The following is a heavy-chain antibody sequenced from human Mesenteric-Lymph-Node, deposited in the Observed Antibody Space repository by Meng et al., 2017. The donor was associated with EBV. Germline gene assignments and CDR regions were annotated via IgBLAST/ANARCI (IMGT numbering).Heavy chain of an antibody. CDR2: IDPTNGYT. Sequence: QVQLVQSGAEVKKPGASVKVSCKASGYTFTSYYMHWVRQAPGQGLEYMGIIDPTNGYTRFPQKFQGRVTMTRDTSTSTVYMYVSSLRSEDTAIYYCARGYSYGYADYWGPGTLVTVSS. D-gene: IGHD5-18*01. CDR1: GYTFTSYY. J-gene: IGHJ4*02. V-gene: IGHV1-46*01. CDR3: ARGYSYGYADY.